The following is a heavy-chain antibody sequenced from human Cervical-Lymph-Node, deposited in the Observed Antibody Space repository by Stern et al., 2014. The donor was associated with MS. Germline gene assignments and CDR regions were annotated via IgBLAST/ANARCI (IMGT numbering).Heavy chain of an antibody. Sequence: QVQLQQSGPGLVKPSQTLSLTCAISGDSVSSNSAAWSWVRQSPSRGLEWLGRTYYRSKWYSDYAEAVKSRMTIKPDTSKNQFSLHLNSVTPEDTALYYCARERPVSGSYEDWHAPWGQGILVTVSS. CDR2: TYYRSKWYS. CDR1: GDSVSSNSAA. CDR3: ARERPVSGSYEDWHAP. V-gene: IGHV6-1*01. J-gene: IGHJ5*02. D-gene: IGHD3-3*01.